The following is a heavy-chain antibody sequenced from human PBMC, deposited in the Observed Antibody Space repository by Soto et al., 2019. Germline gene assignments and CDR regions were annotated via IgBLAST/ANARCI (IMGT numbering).Heavy chain of an antibody. CDR2: ISYDGSNN. D-gene: IGHD3-3*01. Sequence: QVQLVGSGGGVVQPGRSLRLSCAASGFTFSHYGMHWVRQAPGQGLEWVAVISYDGSNNYYADSVKGRFTISRDNSKNTLYLEMNTVRAEDTAIYYCAKRRADFGVVISDGLDFWGQGTMVTVSS. CDR3: AKRRADFGVVISDGLDF. CDR1: GFTFSHYG. V-gene: IGHV3-30*18. J-gene: IGHJ3*01.